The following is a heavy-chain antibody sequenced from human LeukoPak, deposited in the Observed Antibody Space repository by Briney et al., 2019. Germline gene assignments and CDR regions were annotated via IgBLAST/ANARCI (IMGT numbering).Heavy chain of an antibody. CDR1: GGSISGYY. Sequence: SETLSLTCTVSGGSISGYYWSWIRQPPGKGLEWVGYISYSGTTNYNPSLRSRVTISVDTSKNQFSLKLSSVTAADTAIYYCARAVIVVAAATQRNWFDPWGQGTLVTVSS. CDR2: ISYSGTT. CDR3: ARAVIVVAAATQRNWFDP. D-gene: IGHD2-15*01. J-gene: IGHJ5*02. V-gene: IGHV4-59*12.